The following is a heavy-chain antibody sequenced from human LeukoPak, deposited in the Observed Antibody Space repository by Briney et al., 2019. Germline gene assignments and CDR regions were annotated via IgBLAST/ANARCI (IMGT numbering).Heavy chain of an antibody. V-gene: IGHV3-23*01. D-gene: IGHD3-9*01. CDR2: ISGSDGST. CDR1: GFPFSRYA. Sequence: GGPLRLSCAASGFPFSRYAMSCVRQSPGGGGEWGSAISGSDGSTYYADSVKSRFTISRDNSKNTLYLQMNSLRAEDTAVYYCAKSYHILTGYFAYYFDYWGQGTLVTVSS. J-gene: IGHJ4*02. CDR3: AKSYHILTGYFAYYFDY.